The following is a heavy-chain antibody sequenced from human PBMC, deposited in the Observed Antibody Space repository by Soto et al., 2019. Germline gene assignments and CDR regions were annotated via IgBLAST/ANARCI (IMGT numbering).Heavy chain of an antibody. CDR2: MNPNRGDT. D-gene: IGHD3-22*01. CDR1: GYTFTDYY. Sequence: QVQLVQSGAEVRKPGASVKVSCKTSGYTFTDYYIQWVRQAPGQGLEWVGWMNPNRGDTNYAQKFRGWVTMTRDTSISTAYMELSRLKYGDTAVYFCATHPGSGYYRLNYWGQGTLVTVSS. CDR3: ATHPGSGYYRLNY. V-gene: IGHV1-2*04. J-gene: IGHJ4*02.